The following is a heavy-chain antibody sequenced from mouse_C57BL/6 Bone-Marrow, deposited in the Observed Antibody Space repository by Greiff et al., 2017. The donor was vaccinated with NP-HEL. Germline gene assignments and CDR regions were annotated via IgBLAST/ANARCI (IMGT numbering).Heavy chain of an antibody. CDR1: GYTFTSYW. CDR2: INPSSGYT. D-gene: IGHD4-1*02. J-gene: IGHJ4*01. CDR3: ARYRASTGAKSMDY. V-gene: IGHV1-7*01. Sequence: VQLVESGAELVKPGASVKLSCKASGYTFTSYWMHWVKQRPGQGLEWIGDINPSSGYTKYNQKFKDKATLTADKSSSTAYMQLSSLTYEDSAVYYCARYRASTGAKSMDYWGQGTSVTVSA.